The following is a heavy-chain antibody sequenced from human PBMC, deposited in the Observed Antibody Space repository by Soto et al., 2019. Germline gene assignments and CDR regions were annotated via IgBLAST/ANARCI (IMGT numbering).Heavy chain of an antibody. J-gene: IGHJ6*02. D-gene: IGHD2-2*01. CDR1: GFTVSSNY. CDR2: IYSGGST. CDR3: ARVPKGGYAIRYHYYGMDV. Sequence: GGSLRLSCAASGFTVSSNYMSWVRQAPGKGLEWVSVIYSGGSTYYADSVKGRFTISRDNSKNTLYLQMNSLRAEDTAVDYCARVPKGGYAIRYHYYGMDVWGQGTTVTVSS. V-gene: IGHV3-53*01.